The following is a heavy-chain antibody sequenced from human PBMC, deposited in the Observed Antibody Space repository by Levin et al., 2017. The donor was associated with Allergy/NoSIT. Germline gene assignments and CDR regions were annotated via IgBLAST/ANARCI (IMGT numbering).Heavy chain of an antibody. D-gene: IGHD3-10*01. CDR1: GDSISSGGYS. CDR2: IYHSGST. CDR3: ARGGDYYYYMDV. Sequence: SETLSLTCAVSGDSISSGGYSWSWIRQPPGKGLEWIGYIYHSGSTYYNPSLKSRVTISVDRSKNQFSLKLSSVTAADTAVYYGARGGDYYYYMDVWGKGTTVTVSS. J-gene: IGHJ6*03. V-gene: IGHV4-30-2*01.